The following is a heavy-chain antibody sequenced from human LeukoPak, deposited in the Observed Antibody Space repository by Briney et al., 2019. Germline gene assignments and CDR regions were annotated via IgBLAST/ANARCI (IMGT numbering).Heavy chain of an antibody. CDR2: ISSSSSNI. J-gene: IGHJ4*02. CDR1: GFTFSTYT. Sequence: PGGSLRLSCAASGFTFSTYTMNWVRQAPGKGLEWVSCISSSSSNIYYVASLQGRFTISRDNAKKSLYLQLKRLRAEDTAVYFCARGGSGAYGFDYWRQATMATVSS. D-gene: IGHD3-10*01. CDR3: ARGGSGAYGFDY. V-gene: IGHV3-21*01.